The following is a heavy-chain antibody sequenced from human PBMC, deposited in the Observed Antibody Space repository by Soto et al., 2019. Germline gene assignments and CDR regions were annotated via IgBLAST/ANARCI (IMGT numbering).Heavy chain of an antibody. CDR1: GGSISSGGYY. CDR3: ARGPYGDYVPNYYYMDG. D-gene: IGHD4-17*01. J-gene: IGHJ6*03. Sequence: QVQLQESGPGLVKPSQTLSLTCTVSGGSISSGGYYWSWIRPHPGKGLEWIGYIYYSGSNYYNPSLATRVTISVDTSKNQFSLKLSSVTAADTAVYYGARGPYGDYVPNYYYMDGCGKGTTVTVSS. CDR2: IYYSGSN. V-gene: IGHV4-31*03.